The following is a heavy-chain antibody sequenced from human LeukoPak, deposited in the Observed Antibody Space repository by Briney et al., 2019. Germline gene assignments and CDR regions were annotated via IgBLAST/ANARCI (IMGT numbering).Heavy chain of an antibody. CDR1: GGSFSGYY. D-gene: IGHD6-19*01. CDR3: ARVQWLVQRYFDY. J-gene: IGHJ4*02. CDR2: INHSGST. Sequence: SETLSLTCAVYGGSFSGYYWGWIRQPPGKGLEWIGEINHSGSTNYNPSLKSRVTISVDTSKNQFSLKLSSVTAADTAVYYCARVQWLVQRYFDYWGQGTLVTVSS. V-gene: IGHV4-34*01.